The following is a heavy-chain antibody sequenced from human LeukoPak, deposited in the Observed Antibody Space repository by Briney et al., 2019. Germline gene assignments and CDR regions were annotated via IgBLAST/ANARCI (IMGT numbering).Heavy chain of an antibody. Sequence: SETLSLTCTVSGGSISSYYWSWIRQPPGKGLEWIGYIYYSGSTNYNPSLKSRVTISVDTSKNQFSLKLSSVTAADTAVYYCARQVSRYSSSSSDWFDPWGQGTLVTVSS. J-gene: IGHJ5*02. D-gene: IGHD6-13*01. CDR3: ARQVSRYSSSSSDWFDP. V-gene: IGHV4-59*08. CDR1: GGSISSYY. CDR2: IYYSGST.